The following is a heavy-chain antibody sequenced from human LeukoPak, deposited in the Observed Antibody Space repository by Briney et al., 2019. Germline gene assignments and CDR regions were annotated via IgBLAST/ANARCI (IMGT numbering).Heavy chain of an antibody. Sequence: GASLRLSCAASGFTFSNYAMSWVRQAPGKGLERVSAILGSGGSTYYADSVKGRFTVSRDNSKSTLYLQMNSLRAEDTALYYCAKWGGYDVLTGYYVPGYWGQGTLVTVSS. J-gene: IGHJ4*02. CDR3: AKWGGYDVLTGYYVPGY. CDR1: GFTFSNYA. CDR2: ILGSGGST. V-gene: IGHV3-23*01. D-gene: IGHD3-9*01.